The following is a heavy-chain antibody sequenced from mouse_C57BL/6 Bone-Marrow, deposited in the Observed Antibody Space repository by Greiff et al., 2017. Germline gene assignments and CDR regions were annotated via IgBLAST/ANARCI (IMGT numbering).Heavy chain of an antibody. CDR2: IYPGDGDT. J-gene: IGHJ3*01. D-gene: IGHD2-12*01. Sequence: QVQLQQSGAELVRPGASVTLSCKASGYAFSSSWMNWVKQRPGKGLEWIGRIYPGDGDTNYNGKFKGKATLTADKSSSTAYMQLSSLTSEDSAVYFCARVAYYIAYWGQGTLVTVSA. CDR1: GYAFSSSW. V-gene: IGHV1-82*01. CDR3: ARVAYYIAY.